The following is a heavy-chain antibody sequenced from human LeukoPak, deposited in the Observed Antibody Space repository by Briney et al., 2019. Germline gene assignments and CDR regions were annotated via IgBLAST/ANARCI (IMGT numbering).Heavy chain of an antibody. Sequence: GGSLRLSCAASGFTFSSYSMNWVRQAPGKGLEWVSSISSSSSYIYYADSVKGRFTISRDNAKSSLYLQMNSLRAEDTAVYYCARDGVDSSGYYYFIFDYWGQGTLVTVSS. CDR2: ISSSSSYI. V-gene: IGHV3-21*01. J-gene: IGHJ4*02. CDR1: GFTFSSYS. D-gene: IGHD3-22*01. CDR3: ARDGVDSSGYYYFIFDY.